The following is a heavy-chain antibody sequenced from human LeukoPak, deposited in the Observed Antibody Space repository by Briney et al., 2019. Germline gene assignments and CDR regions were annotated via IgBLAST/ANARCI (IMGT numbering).Heavy chain of an antibody. CDR3: ASLDTAKQPLANH. J-gene: IGHJ5*02. Sequence: PGGSLRLSCSTFGFNFANYGVSWFRQAPGKGLEWVANIREERGQEYYVDSVKGRFTISKNSAKNSLYLQMNTLRVEDTAMYYCASLDTAKQPLANHWGQGTLVTVSS. CDR2: IREERGQE. CDR1: GFNFANYG. D-gene: IGHD5-18*01. V-gene: IGHV3-7*03.